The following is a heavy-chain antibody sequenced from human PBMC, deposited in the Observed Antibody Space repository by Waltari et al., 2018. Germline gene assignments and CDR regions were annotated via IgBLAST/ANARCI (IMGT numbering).Heavy chain of an antibody. J-gene: IGHJ4*02. CDR2: IYYSGST. D-gene: IGHD1-26*01. Sequence: QLQLQESGPGLVKPSETLSLTCTVSGGSISSSSYYWGWIRQPPGKGLELIGSIYYSGSTYYNPSLKSRVTISVDTSKNQFSLKLSSVTAADTAVYYCARGEGPYYFDYWGQGTLVTVSS. V-gene: IGHV4-39*07. CDR3: ARGEGPYYFDY. CDR1: GGSISSSSYY.